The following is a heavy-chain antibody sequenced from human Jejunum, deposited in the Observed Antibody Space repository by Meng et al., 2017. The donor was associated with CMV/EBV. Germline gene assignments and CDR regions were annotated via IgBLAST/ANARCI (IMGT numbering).Heavy chain of an antibody. V-gene: IGHV3-48*04. CDR1: GFAFSSYR. Sequence: AFGFAFSSYRMNWVRQAPGKGLEWISYITSSSSTVFYADSVRGRFTISRDNANNSLYLQMNNLRADDTALYYCARDPVLSGLDVWGQGATVTVSS. CDR2: ITSSSSTV. J-gene: IGHJ6*02. CDR3: ARDPVLSGLDV.